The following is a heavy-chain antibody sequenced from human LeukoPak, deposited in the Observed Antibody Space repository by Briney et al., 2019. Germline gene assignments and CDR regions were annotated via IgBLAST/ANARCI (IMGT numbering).Heavy chain of an antibody. CDR1: GFTFSNAW. D-gene: IGHD6-19*01. J-gene: IGHJ4*02. Sequence: PXXSLRLSCAASGFTFSNAWMSWVRQAPGKGLEWVGRIKSKTDGGTTDYAASVKGRFTISRDDSKNTLYLQMNSLKTEDTAVYYCTAYRIAVAGSIDYWGQGTLVTVSS. V-gene: IGHV3-15*01. CDR2: IKSKTDGGTT. CDR3: TAYRIAVAGSIDY.